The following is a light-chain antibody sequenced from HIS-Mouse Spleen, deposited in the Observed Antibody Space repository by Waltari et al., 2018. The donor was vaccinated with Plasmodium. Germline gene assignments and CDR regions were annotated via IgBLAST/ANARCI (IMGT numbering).Light chain of an antibody. CDR2: DAS. V-gene: IGKV3-11*01. Sequence: EIVLTQSPATLSLSPGERATLSCRASQSVSSYLAWYQPKPGQAPRLLIYDASNRATCIPARFSGSGSGTDFTLTISSLEPEDFAVYYCQQRSNWPLTFGGGTKVEIK. J-gene: IGKJ4*01. CDR3: QQRSNWPLT. CDR1: QSVSSY.